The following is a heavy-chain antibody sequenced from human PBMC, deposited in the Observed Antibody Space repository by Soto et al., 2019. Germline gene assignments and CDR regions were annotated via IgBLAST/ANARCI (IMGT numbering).Heavy chain of an antibody. J-gene: IGHJ6*03. CDR1: GYSFTSYW. D-gene: IGHD3-10*01. CDR3: ARWASLFYDYGYYYFCTLV. Sequence: GQYLKISCKGSGYSFTSYWISWVRQMPGKGLEWMGRIDPSDSYTNYSPSFQGHVTISADKSISTAYLQWSSLKASDTAMYYCARWASLFYDYGYYYFCTLVLDEGTTITVS. CDR2: IDPSDSYT. V-gene: IGHV5-10-1*01.